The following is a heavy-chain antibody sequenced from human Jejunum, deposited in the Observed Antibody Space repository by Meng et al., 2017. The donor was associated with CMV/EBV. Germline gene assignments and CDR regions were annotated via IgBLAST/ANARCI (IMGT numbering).Heavy chain of an antibody. CDR2: TYYRSKWYN. CDR3: VTRSKFNLVWFFDI. D-gene: IGHD3-9*01. J-gene: IGHJ3*02. CDR1: IVSIKDFT. V-gene: IGHV6-1*01. Sequence: IVSIKDFTWDWIRQSPSGGLEWLGRTYYRSKWYNDYAQSVKGRISVTPDTSKNQFSLELNSVSPADAAVYYCVTRSKFNLVWFFDIWGQGTTVTVSS.